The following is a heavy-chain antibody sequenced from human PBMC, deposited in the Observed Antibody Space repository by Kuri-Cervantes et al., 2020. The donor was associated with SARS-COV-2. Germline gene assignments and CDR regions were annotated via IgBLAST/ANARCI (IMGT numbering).Heavy chain of an antibody. D-gene: IGHD1-26*01. J-gene: IGHJ4*02. Sequence: GESLKISCAASGFTVSSNYMSWVRQAPGKGLEWVAVISYDGSNKYYADSVKGRFTISRDNSKNTLYLQMNSLRAEDTAVYYCARELGGPYILDYWGQGTLVTVSS. CDR1: GFTVSSNY. CDR2: ISYDGSNK. V-gene: IGHV3-30*03. CDR3: ARELGGPYILDY.